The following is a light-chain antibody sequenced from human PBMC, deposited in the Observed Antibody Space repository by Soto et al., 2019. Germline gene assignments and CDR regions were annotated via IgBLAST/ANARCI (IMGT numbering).Light chain of an antibody. CDR3: QQYIDWPPGT. V-gene: IGKV3-15*01. J-gene: IGKJ1*01. CDR2: DTS. Sequence: EIVVTQSPATLSVSPGERVTLSCRASQSVSSSLAWYQQRPGQAPRLLIYDTSTRAAGISARFSGSGSGTELPLTISSLQSEGFAVYYCQQYIDWPPGTFGQGTAVEIK. CDR1: QSVSSS.